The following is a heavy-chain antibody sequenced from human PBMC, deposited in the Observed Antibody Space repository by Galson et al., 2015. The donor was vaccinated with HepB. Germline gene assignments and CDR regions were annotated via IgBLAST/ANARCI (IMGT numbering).Heavy chain of an antibody. Sequence: SLRLSCAASGFTFSSYAMSWVRQAPGKGLEWVGRIISKSNGATTDYAAPVKDRFTISRDDSKNTLYLQMNSLKAEDTAVYYCTADRAISVAQAFDNWGLGTMVTVSS. CDR3: TADRAISVAQAFDN. CDR2: IISKSNGATT. CDR1: GFTFSSYA. D-gene: IGHD6-19*01. J-gene: IGHJ3*02. V-gene: IGHV3-15*01.